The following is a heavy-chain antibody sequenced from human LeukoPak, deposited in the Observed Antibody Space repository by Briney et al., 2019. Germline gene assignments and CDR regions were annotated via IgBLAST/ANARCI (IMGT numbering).Heavy chain of an antibody. CDR3: AREGYSYGYRDYFDY. CDR1: GYTFTCYY. V-gene: IGHV1-2*02. Sequence: ASVKVSCKASGYTFTCYYMHWVRQAPGQGLEWMGWINPNSGGTNYAQKFQGRVTMTRDTSISTAYMELSRLRSDDTAVYYCAREGYSYGYRDYFDYWGQGTLVTVSS. CDR2: INPNSGGT. D-gene: IGHD5-18*01. J-gene: IGHJ4*02.